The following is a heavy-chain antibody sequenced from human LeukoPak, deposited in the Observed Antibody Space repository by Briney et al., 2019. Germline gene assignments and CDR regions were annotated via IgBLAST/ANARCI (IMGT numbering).Heavy chain of an antibody. CDR1: GYSISSGYY. CDR2: IYHSGST. J-gene: IGHJ5*02. CDR3: ARAGSYSDNWFDP. V-gene: IGHV4-38-2*02. D-gene: IGHD1-26*01. Sequence: SSETLSLTCTVSGYSISSGYYWGWIRQPPGQGLEWIGGIYHSGSTYYNPSLKSRVTISVDTSKNQFSLKLSSVTAADTAVYYCARAGSYSDNWFDPWGQGTLVTVSS.